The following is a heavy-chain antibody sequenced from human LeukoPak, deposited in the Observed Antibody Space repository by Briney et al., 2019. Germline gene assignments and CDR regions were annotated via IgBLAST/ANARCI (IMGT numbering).Heavy chain of an antibody. Sequence: PSETLSLTCTVSGGSISGYYWSWVRQPAGKGLEWIGRIHTNDCTNFNPSLKSRVTMSLDTSKNQFSLKLSSVTAADTAVYYCARGAATYDFQYWGQGTLVAVSS. J-gene: IGHJ1*01. CDR3: ARGAATYDFQY. D-gene: IGHD6-25*01. CDR2: IHTNDCT. V-gene: IGHV4-4*07. CDR1: GGSISGYY.